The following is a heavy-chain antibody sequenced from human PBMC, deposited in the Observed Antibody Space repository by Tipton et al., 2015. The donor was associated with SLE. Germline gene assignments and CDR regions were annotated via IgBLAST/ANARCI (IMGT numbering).Heavy chain of an antibody. D-gene: IGHD5-12*01. CDR3: ARGYEDAFDI. CDR1: GGSISSGSYY. CDR2: IYTSGST. J-gene: IGHJ3*02. Sequence: TLSLTCTVSGGSISSGSYYWSWIRQPAGKGLEWIGRIYTSGSTNYNPSLKSRVTMSVDTSKNQFSLKLSSVTAADTAVYYCARGYEDAFDIWGQGTMVTVSS. V-gene: IGHV4-61*02.